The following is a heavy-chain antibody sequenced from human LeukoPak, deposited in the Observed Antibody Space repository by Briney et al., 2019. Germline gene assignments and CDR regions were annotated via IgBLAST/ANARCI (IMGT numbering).Heavy chain of an antibody. J-gene: IGHJ4*02. CDR2: IYYSGST. CDR3: ARENGSGWYDY. D-gene: IGHD6-19*01. CDR1: GGSIISYY. Sequence: SETLSLTCTVSGGSIISYYWSWIRQPPGKGLEWIGYIYYSGSTNYNPSLKSRVTISVDTSKNQFSLKLSSVTAADTAVYYCARENGSGWYDYWGQGTLVTVSS. V-gene: IGHV4-59*01.